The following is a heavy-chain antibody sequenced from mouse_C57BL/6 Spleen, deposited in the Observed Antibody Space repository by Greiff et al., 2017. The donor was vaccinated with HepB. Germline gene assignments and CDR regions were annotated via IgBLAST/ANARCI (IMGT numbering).Heavy chain of an antibody. CDR2: ISSGGSYT. D-gene: IGHD2-5*01. J-gene: IGHJ2*01. CDR1: GFTFSSYG. Sequence: DVKLVESGGDLVKPGGSLKLSCAASGFTFSSYGMSWVRQTPDKRLEWVATISSGGSYTYYPDSVKGRFTISRDNAKNTLYLQMSSLKSEDTAMYYCATYYSNYVYYFDYWGQGTTLTVSS. V-gene: IGHV5-6*02. CDR3: ATYYSNYVYYFDY.